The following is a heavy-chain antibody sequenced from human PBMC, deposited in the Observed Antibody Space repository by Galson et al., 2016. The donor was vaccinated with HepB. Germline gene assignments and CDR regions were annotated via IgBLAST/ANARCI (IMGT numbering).Heavy chain of an antibody. V-gene: IGHV3-21*01. CDR3: ARRTQLLPAPFHRYYYGMDV. J-gene: IGHJ6*02. CDR1: GFTFRSYS. Sequence: SLRLSCAVSGFTFRSYSMNWVRQAPGKGLEWVSFITSSSSYIYYADSVKGRFTISRDNSKNSLYLQRNSLRAEDTAVYYCARRTQLLPAPFHRYYYGMDVWGQGTTVTVSS. CDR2: ITSSSSYI. D-gene: IGHD1-26*01.